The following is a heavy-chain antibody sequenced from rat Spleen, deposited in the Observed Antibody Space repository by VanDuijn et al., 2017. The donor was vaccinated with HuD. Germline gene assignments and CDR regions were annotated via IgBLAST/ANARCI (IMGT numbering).Heavy chain of an antibody. CDR2: ISNDGGTT. D-gene: IGHD1-4*01. CDR1: GFTFSRYW. J-gene: IGHJ2*01. Sequence: EVQLVESGGGLVQPGRSLKLSCVASGFTFSRYWMYWVRQAPGKGLEWVSSISNDGGTTYYRDSVKGRFTISRDNAKSTLYLQMDSLRSEDTATYYCAREAGIPFHYFDYWGQGVMVTVSS. V-gene: IGHV5-58*01. CDR3: AREAGIPFHYFDY.